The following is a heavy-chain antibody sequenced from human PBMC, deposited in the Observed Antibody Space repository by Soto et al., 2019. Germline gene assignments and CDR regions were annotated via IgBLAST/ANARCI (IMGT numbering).Heavy chain of an antibody. CDR3: ARDKGRGQLGGNYYYTLDV. J-gene: IGHJ6*02. D-gene: IGHD1-1*01. CDR2: IIPIFRTP. Sequence: QVQLVQSGAEVLKPGSSVKLSCKTSGDTFDTFAISWVRQAPVRGLEWMGGIIPIFRTPDYTQKFQGRVTITADVSTSTAYMELSSLRSEDTAVYYCARDKGRGQLGGNYYYTLDVWGQGTTVTVSS. V-gene: IGHV1-69*12. CDR1: GDTFDTFA.